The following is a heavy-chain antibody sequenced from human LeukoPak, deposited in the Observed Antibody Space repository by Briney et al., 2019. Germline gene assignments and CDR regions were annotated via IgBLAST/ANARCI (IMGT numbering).Heavy chain of an antibody. V-gene: IGHV3-30*18. CDR3: AKSGVQLPVFDY. J-gene: IGHJ4*02. D-gene: IGHD5-18*01. Sequence: GRSLRLSCAASGFTFSSYGMHWVRQAPGKGLEWVAVISYDGSNKYYADPVKGRFTISRDNSKNTLYLQMNSLRAEDTAVYYCAKSGVQLPVFDYWGQGTLVTVSS. CDR1: GFTFSSYG. CDR2: ISYDGSNK.